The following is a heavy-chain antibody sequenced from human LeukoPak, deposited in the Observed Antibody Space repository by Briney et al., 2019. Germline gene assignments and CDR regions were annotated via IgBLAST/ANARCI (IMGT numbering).Heavy chain of an antibody. CDR2: ISYDGSNK. D-gene: IGHD6-13*01. CDR1: GLTFSSYG. CDR3: AKPVGKYSSSWYSLGY. Sequence: PGRSLRLSCAASGLTFSSYGMHWVRQAPGKGLEWVAVISYDGSNKYYADSVKGRFTISRDNSKNTLYLQMNSLRAEDTAVYYCAKPVGKYSSSWYSLGYWGQGTLVTVSS. J-gene: IGHJ4*02. V-gene: IGHV3-30*18.